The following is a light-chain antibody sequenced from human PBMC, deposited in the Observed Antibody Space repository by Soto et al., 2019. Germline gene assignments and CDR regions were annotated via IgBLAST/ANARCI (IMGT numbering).Light chain of an antibody. CDR1: QSLLDSDDGNTY. V-gene: IGKV2-40*01. J-gene: IGKJ2*01. CDR2: TLS. Sequence: EIVMTQTPLSLPVTPGEAASIFCTSSQSLLDSDDGNTYLGWYLQRPGQSPQRLIHTLSDRASGGPVRFSGSGSGTDFTLKISRVEAGDFGIYYCMQRLEFPYTFGQGTKLEIK. CDR3: MQRLEFPYT.